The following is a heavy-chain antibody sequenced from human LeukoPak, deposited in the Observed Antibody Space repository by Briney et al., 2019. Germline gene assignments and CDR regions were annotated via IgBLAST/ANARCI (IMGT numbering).Heavy chain of an antibody. CDR3: ARCVSGGSCYAFDP. J-gene: IGHJ5*02. D-gene: IGHD2-15*01. CDR2: IYYSGST. CDR1: GGSISSGDYY. Sequence: SETLSLTCTVSGGSISSGDYYWSWIRQPPGKGLEWIGYIYYSGSTNYNPSLKSRVTISVDTSKNQFSLKLSSVTAADTAVYYCARCVSGGSCYAFDPWGQGTLVTVSS. V-gene: IGHV4-61*08.